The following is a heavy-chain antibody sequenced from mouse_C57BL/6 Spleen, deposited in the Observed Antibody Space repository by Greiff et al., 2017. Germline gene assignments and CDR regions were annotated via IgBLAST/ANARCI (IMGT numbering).Heavy chain of an antibody. Sequence: VQLQQSGAELVKPEASVKISCKASGYAFSSYWMNWVKQRPGKGLEWIGQIYPGDGDTNYNGKFKGKATLTADKSSSTAYMQLSSLTSEDSAVYFCARSGGRDYGWYFDVWGTGTTVTVSS. CDR3: ARSGGRDYGWYFDV. CDR2: IYPGDGDT. V-gene: IGHV1-80*01. D-gene: IGHD2-4*01. J-gene: IGHJ1*03. CDR1: GYAFSSYW.